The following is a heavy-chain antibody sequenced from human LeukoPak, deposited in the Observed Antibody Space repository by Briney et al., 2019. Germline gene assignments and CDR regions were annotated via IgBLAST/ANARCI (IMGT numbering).Heavy chain of an antibody. J-gene: IGHJ3*02. CDR3: AKDNGIVVVPAAGAFDI. Sequence: PGGSLRLSCAASGFTFSSYAMHWVRQAPGKGLEWVAVISYDGSNKYYADSVKGRFTISRDNSKNTLYLQMNSLRAEDTAVYYCAKDNGIVVVPAAGAFDIWGQGTMVTVSS. CDR2: ISYDGSNK. CDR1: GFTFSSYA. V-gene: IGHV3-30-3*01. D-gene: IGHD2-2*01.